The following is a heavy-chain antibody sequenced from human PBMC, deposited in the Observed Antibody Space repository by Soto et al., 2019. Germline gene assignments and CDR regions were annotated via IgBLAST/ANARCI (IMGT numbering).Heavy chain of an antibody. D-gene: IGHD6-13*01. Sequence: QVQLVQSGAEVKKPGASVKVSCKASGYTFTSYGISWVRQAPGQGLEWMGWISAYNGNTNYAQKLQGRVTMTTDTSTSTAYMELRSLRSDDTAVYYCARDKKTVAAGTGAYYYYYGMDVWGQGTTVTVSS. V-gene: IGHV1-18*04. CDR1: GYTFTSYG. J-gene: IGHJ6*02. CDR2: ISAYNGNT. CDR3: ARDKKTVAAGTGAYYYYYGMDV.